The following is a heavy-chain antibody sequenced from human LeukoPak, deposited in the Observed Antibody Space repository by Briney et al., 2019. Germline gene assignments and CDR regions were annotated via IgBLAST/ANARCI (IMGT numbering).Heavy chain of an antibody. CDR3: ARGRIAVAGGEYFQH. CDR2: ISYDGSNK. Sequence: GRSLRLSCAASGFTFSSYAMHWVRQAPGKGLEWVAVISYDGSNKYYADSVKGRFTISRDNSKNTLYLQMNSLRAEDTAVYYCARGRIAVAGGEYFQHWGQGTLVTVSS. J-gene: IGHJ1*01. V-gene: IGHV3-30-3*01. CDR1: GFTFSSYA. D-gene: IGHD6-19*01.